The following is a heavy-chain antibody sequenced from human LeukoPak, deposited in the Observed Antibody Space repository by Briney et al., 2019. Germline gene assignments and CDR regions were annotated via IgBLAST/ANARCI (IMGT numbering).Heavy chain of an antibody. V-gene: IGHV3-30*02. D-gene: IGHD3-22*01. J-gene: IGHJ4*02. CDR2: IRYDGSNK. Sequence: PGGSLRLSCAASGFTFSSYGMHWVRQAPGKGLEWVAFIRYDGSNKYYADSVKGRFTTSRDNSKNTLYLQMNSLRAEDTAVYYCAKARGYYDSSGYDTYFDYWGQGTLVTVSS. CDR3: AKARGYYDSSGYDTYFDY. CDR1: GFTFSSYG.